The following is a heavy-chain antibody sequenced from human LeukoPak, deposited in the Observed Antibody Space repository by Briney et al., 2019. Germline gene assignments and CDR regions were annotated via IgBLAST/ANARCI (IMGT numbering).Heavy chain of an antibody. CDR2: IIPIFGTA. Sequence: ASVKVSCKASGGTFISYAISWVRQAPGQGLEWMGGIIPIFGTANHAQKFQGRVTITADKSTSTAYMELSSLRSEDTAVYYCALWFGELSSDYWGQGTLVTVSS. D-gene: IGHD3-10*01. V-gene: IGHV1-69*06. J-gene: IGHJ4*02. CDR3: ALWFGELSSDY. CDR1: GGTFISYA.